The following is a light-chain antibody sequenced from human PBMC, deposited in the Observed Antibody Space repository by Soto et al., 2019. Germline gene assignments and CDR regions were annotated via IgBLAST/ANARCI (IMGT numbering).Light chain of an antibody. J-gene: IGLJ1*01. CDR1: SSDVGNYNF. CDR2: EGG. V-gene: IGLV2-23*01. CDR3: CSYAGISTYV. Sequence: QSVLTQPASVSGSPGQSITISCTGTSSDVGNYNFVSWYQQHPGKAPKLMISEGGKRPSGVSDRFSGSKSGNTASLTISGLQAKDEADYYCCSYAGISTYVFGPGTKVTVL.